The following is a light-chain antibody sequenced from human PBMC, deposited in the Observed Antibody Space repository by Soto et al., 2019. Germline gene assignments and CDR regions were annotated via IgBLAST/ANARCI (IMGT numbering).Light chain of an antibody. CDR2: EVT. CDR3: RSYAGGNTADV. Sequence: QSALTQPPSASGSPGQSVTISCTGASSDVGGYNYVSWYQQHPGKAPKLMIYEVTKRPSGVPDRFSGSKSGNTASLTVSGLQREDVADYSCRSYAGGNTADVFGAGTKLTAL. J-gene: IGLJ1*01. CDR1: SSDVGGYNY. V-gene: IGLV2-8*01.